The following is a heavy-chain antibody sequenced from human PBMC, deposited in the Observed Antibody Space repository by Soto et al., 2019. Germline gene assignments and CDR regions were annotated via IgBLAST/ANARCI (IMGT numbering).Heavy chain of an antibody. CDR2: FDPEDGET. CDR1: GYTVTELC. D-gene: IGHD3-9*01. J-gene: IGHJ4*02. CDR3: GTVRTSHRSDILPGYPDY. Sequence: SVKSSWRVAGYTVTELCMHWVRQAPGKGLEWMGGFDPEDGETIYAQKFQGRVTMTEDTSTDTAYMELSSLRSEDTAVYYCGTVRTSHRSDILPGYPDYWGQGTLVTVSS. V-gene: IGHV1-24*01.